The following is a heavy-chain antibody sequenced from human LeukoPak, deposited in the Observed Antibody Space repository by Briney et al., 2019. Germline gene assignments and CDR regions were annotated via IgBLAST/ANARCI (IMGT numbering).Heavy chain of an antibody. CDR2: IRYDGSNK. V-gene: IGHV3-30*02. CDR1: GFTFSSYG. CDR3: ARASSSWADYNWFDP. D-gene: IGHD6-13*01. J-gene: IGHJ5*02. Sequence: QSGGSLRLSCAASGFTFSSYGMHWVRQAPGKGLEWVAFIRYDGSNKYYADSVKGRFTISRDNSKNTLDLQMNSLRAEDTAVYYCARASSSWADYNWFDPWGQGTLVTVSS.